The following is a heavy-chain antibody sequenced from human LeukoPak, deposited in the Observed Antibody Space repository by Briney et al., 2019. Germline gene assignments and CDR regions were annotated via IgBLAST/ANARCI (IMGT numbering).Heavy chain of an antibody. J-gene: IGHJ3*01. D-gene: IGHD1-14*01. CDR1: GYTFTSYG. CDR2: INPNSGGT. Sequence: ASVKVSCKASGYTFTSYGISWVRQAPGQGLEWMGWINPNSGGTNYAQKFQGRVTMTRDTSISTAYMELSRLRSDDTAVYYCARPAVTTDAFDVWGQGTMVTVSS. CDR3: ARPAVTTDAFDV. V-gene: IGHV1-2*02.